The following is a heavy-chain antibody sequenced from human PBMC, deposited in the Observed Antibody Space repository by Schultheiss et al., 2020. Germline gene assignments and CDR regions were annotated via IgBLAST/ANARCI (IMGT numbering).Heavy chain of an antibody. CDR3: ARDRRYPDGKRWFDP. CDR2: IYYSGST. CDR1: GGSISSYY. D-gene: IGHD1-14*01. J-gene: IGHJ5*02. V-gene: IGHV4-59*01. Sequence: SETLSLTCTVSGGSISSYYWSWIRQPPGKGLEWIGYIYYSGSTNYNPSLKSRVTISVDTSKNQFSLKLSSVTAADTAVYCCARDRRYPDGKRWFDPWGQGTLVTVSS.